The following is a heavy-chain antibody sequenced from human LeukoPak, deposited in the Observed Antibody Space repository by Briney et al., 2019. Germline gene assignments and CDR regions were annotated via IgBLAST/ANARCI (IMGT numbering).Heavy chain of an antibody. CDR3: ARHYYDSSGYPLDAFDI. J-gene: IGHJ3*02. D-gene: IGHD3-22*01. Sequence: GASVKVSCKASGYTFTAYYIHWVRQAPGQGLEWMGRINPNSGGTNYAQKFQGRVTMTRDTSTSTAYMELRSLRSDDTAVYYCARHYYDSSGYPLDAFDIWGQGTMVTVSS. CDR1: GYTFTAYY. CDR2: INPNSGGT. V-gene: IGHV1-2*02.